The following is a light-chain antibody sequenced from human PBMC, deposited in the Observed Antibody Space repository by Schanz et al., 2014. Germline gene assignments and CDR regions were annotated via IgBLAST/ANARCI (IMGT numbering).Light chain of an antibody. J-gene: IGKJ2*01. Sequence: DIVMTQSPDSLAVSLGERATINCKSSQSVLYSSHNKNYLAWYQQKPGQPPKLLIYWASTRESGVPDRFSGSGSGIDFLLTIRSMQAEDVEVYYCQQYYSTPYTFGQGTKLEIK. CDR3: QQYYSTPYT. V-gene: IGKV4-1*01. CDR2: WAS. CDR1: QSVLYSSHNKNY.